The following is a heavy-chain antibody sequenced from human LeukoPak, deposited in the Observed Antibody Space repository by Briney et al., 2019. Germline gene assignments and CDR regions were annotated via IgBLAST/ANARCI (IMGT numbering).Heavy chain of an antibody. D-gene: IGHD2-2*01. CDR2: IYYSGST. CDR1: GGSISSSSYY. Sequence: PSETLSLTCTVSGGSISSSSYYWGWIRQPPGKGLEWIGSIYYSGSTYYNPSLKGRVTISVDTSKNQFSLKLSSVTAADTAVYYCASLLKSYCSSTSCLPRYYYYYMDVWGKGTTVTVSS. CDR3: ASLLKSYCSSTSCLPRYYYYYMDV. V-gene: IGHV4-39*07. J-gene: IGHJ6*03.